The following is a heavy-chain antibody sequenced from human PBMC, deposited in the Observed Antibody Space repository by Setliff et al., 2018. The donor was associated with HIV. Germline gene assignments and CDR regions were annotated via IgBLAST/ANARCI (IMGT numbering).Heavy chain of an antibody. CDR3: ARDRHYYGSGSYGP. V-gene: IGHV4-4*07. CDR2: IYDSGAT. CDR1: GGSFNNYH. Sequence: SETLSLTCTVSGGSFNNYHWSWIRRPAGKGLEWIGRIYDSGATNYKPSLKSRVTMSIDKSNNQFSLYLTSVTAADTAIYYCARDRHYYGSGSYGPWGQGILVTVS. D-gene: IGHD3-10*01. J-gene: IGHJ5*02.